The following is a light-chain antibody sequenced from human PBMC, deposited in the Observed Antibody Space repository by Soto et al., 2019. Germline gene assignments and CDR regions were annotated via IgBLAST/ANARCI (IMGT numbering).Light chain of an antibody. J-gene: IGLJ1*01. CDR1: TSFVGTYHF. CDR2: EGT. CDR3: CSYVGASIYV. V-gene: IGLV2-23*01. Sequence: QSVLTQPASGSGTAGQSITIWCTGTTSFVGTYHFVSWSQQHPVKAPQVLSYEGTKRPSGVSNRFSGCTSCSTASLTISGLQTDDEADYYCCSYVGASIYVFGPGTKVTVL.